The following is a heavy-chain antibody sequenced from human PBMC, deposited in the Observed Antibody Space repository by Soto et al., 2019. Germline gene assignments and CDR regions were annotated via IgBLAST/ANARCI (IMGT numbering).Heavy chain of an antibody. CDR3: ARDRGFGEPTDF. CDR1: GFTFKTYD. D-gene: IGHD3-10*01. Sequence: QVQLVESGGGVVQPGRSLRLSCAGTGFTFKTYDIHWVRQAPGKGLEWVAVIRFDGSNTYYGDSVKGRFTISRDNSKNMVYLQMNSLRAEDTAVYYCARDRGFGEPTDFCGQGTLVTVSA. V-gene: IGHV3-33*01. J-gene: IGHJ4*02. CDR2: IRFDGSNT.